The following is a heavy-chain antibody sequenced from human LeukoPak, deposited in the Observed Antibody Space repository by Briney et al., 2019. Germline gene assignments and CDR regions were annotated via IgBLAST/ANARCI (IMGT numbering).Heavy chain of an antibody. D-gene: IGHD3-22*01. CDR2: INSDGSST. CDR1: GFTFSSYW. V-gene: IGHV3-74*01. Sequence: GGSLRLSCAASGFTFSSYWMHWVRQAPGKGLVWVSRINSDGSSTSYADSVKGRFTISRDNAKNTLYLQMNSLRAEDTAVYYCARYDYYDSSGYPTLYGMDVWGQGTTVTVSS. CDR3: ARYDYYDSSGYPTLYGMDV. J-gene: IGHJ6*02.